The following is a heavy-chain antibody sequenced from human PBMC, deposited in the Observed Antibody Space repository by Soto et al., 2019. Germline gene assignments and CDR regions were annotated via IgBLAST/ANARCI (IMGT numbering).Heavy chain of an antibody. CDR3: AREVQVHTPACGY. D-gene: IGHD2-21*01. CDR2: ISPMFGAA. J-gene: IGHJ4*02. Sequence: QVQLVQSGAEMKKPGSSVKVSCQSSGGTFNTYAMNWVRQAPGQGPEWMGDISPMFGAANYAPKFQGRVTITADESTGTSYMQLSSLTSEDTALYFCAREVQVHTPACGYWGQGTLVTVSS. CDR1: GGTFNTYA. V-gene: IGHV1-69*19.